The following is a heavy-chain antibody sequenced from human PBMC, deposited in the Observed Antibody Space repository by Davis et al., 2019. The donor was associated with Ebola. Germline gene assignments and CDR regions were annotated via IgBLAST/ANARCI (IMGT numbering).Heavy chain of an antibody. V-gene: IGHV3-21*04. CDR2: ISSSSSYK. CDR1: GFTFSSYS. CDR3: STPGIAVAGDY. Sequence: GESLKISCAASGFTFSSYSMNWVRQAPGKGLEWVSSISSSSSYKYYADSVTGRFTISRDNAKNSVYLQMNSLRAEDTAMYYCSTPGIAVAGDYWGQGTLVTVSS. J-gene: IGHJ4*02. D-gene: IGHD6-19*01.